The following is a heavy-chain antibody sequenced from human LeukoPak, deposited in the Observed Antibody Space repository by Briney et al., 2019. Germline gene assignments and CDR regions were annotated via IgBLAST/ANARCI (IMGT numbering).Heavy chain of an antibody. CDR1: GFTFSSYG. CDR3: AREEQRNWYFDL. CDR2: ISYDGSNK. J-gene: IGHJ2*01. V-gene: IGHV3-30*19. D-gene: IGHD6-25*01. Sequence: GGSLRLSCAASGFTFSSYGMHWVRQAPGKGLEWVAVISYDGSNKYYADSVKGRFTISRDNSKNTLYLQMNSLRAEDTAVYYCAREEQRNWYFDLWGRGTLVTVSS.